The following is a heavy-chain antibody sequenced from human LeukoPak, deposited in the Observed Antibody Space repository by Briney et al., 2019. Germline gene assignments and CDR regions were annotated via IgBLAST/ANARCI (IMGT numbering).Heavy chain of an antibody. D-gene: IGHD6-13*01. CDR3: ARHRNQLVYSDAFDI. V-gene: IGHV4-59*08. CDR2: IYYSGST. Sequence: SETLSLTCTVSGGSISSYYWSWIRQPPGKGLEWIGYIYYSGSTNYNPSLKSRVTISVDTSKNQFSLKLSSVTAADTAVYYCARHRNQLVYSDAFDIWGQGTMVTVSS. CDR1: GGSISSYY. J-gene: IGHJ3*02.